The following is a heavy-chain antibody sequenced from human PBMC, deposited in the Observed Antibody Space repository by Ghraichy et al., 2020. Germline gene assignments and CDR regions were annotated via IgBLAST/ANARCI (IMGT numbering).Heavy chain of an antibody. CDR3: ARVKALTTSYYYYYYMDV. D-gene: IGHD4-11*01. Sequence: SETLSPTCTVSGGSISSYYWSWIRQPPGKGLEWIGYIYYSGSTNYNPSLKIRVTISVDTSKNQFSLKLSSVTAADTAVYYCARVKALTTSYYYYYYMDVWGKGTTVTVSS. V-gene: IGHV4-59*01. CDR2: IYYSGST. J-gene: IGHJ6*03. CDR1: GGSISSYY.